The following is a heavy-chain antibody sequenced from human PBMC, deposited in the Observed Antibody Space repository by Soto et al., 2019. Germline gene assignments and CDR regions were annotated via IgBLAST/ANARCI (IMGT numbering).Heavy chain of an antibody. CDR1: GGPINSPDYY. Sequence: QVQLQESGPGLVKPSQTLSLTCNVSGGPINSPDYYWTWIGQSPGKGLEWIGYLYFNGGTQYNPSLRTPISMSLDTSKKHFSLKMRSVTGADTAVYYCARGISKYSSWYEPHTWFDAWGQGALVTVSS. V-gene: IGHV4-30-4*01. CDR2: LYFNGGT. CDR3: ARGISKYSSWYEPHTWFDA. D-gene: IGHD6-13*01. J-gene: IGHJ5*02.